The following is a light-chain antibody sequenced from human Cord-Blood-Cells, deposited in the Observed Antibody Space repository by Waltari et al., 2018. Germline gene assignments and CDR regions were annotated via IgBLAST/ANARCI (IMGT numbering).Light chain of an antibody. Sequence: EIVLTQSPATLSLSPGDSATPPCRASQSVSSYLAWYQQKPGQAPRLLSYDASNRATGIPARFSGSGSGTDFTLTISSLEPEDFAVYYCQQRSNWPPITFGQGTRLEIK. V-gene: IGKV3-11*01. CDR1: QSVSSY. J-gene: IGKJ5*01. CDR2: DAS. CDR3: QQRSNWPPIT.